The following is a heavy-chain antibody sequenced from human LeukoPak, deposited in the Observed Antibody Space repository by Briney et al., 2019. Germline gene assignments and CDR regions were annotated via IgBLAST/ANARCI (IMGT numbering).Heavy chain of an antibody. D-gene: IGHD5-18*01. J-gene: IGHJ6*02. CDR3: ARVSEYSYGRTPYYYYGMDV. CDR1: GYTFTSYP. CDR2: INAGNGDT. V-gene: IGHV1-3*01. Sequence: ASVKVSCKASGYTFTSYPIHWMRQAPGQGLEWVGWINAGNGDTKYSQKFQGRLTTTRDTSASTAYMELSSLRSEDTAVYYCARVSEYSYGRTPYYYYGMDVWGQGTTVTVSS.